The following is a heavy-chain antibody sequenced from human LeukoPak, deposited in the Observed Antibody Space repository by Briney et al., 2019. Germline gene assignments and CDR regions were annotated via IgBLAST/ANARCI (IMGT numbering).Heavy chain of an antibody. J-gene: IGHJ4*02. CDR2: IYYSGST. D-gene: IGHD5-12*01. CDR3: ARGGDSGYDFFY. Sequence: PSETLSLTCTVSGGSISSSSYYWGWIRQPPGKGLEWIGSIYYSGSTYYNPSLKSRVTISVDTSKNQFSLKLSSVTAADTAVYCCARGGDSGYDFFYWGQGTLVTVSS. CDR1: GGSISSSSYY. V-gene: IGHV4-39*07.